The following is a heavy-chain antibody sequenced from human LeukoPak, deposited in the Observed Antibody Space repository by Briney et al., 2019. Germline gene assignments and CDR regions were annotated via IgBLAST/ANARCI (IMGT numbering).Heavy chain of an antibody. V-gene: IGHV3-11*04. CDR3: AKSPGLAVAGKDAFDI. Sequence: GGSLRLSCAASGFTFSDYYMSWIRQAPGKGLEWVSYISGGGSTIYYADSVKGRFTISRDNAKNSLYLQMNSLRAEDTAVYYCAKSPGLAVAGKDAFDIWGQGTMVTVSS. CDR2: ISGGGSTI. CDR1: GFTFSDYY. J-gene: IGHJ3*02. D-gene: IGHD6-19*01.